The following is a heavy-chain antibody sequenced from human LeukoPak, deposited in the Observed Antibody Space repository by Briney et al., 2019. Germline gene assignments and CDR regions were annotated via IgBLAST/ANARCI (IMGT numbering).Heavy chain of an antibody. CDR3: ARGLKYGDYPDY. CDR1: GGSISSSSYY. CDR2: IYYSGST. J-gene: IGHJ4*02. Sequence: SETLSLTCTVSGGSISSSSYYRGWIRQPPGKGLEWIGSIYYSGSTYYNPSLKSRVTISVDTSKNQFSLKLSSVTAADTAVYYCARGLKYGDYPDYWGQGTLVTVSS. V-gene: IGHV4-39*07. D-gene: IGHD4-17*01.